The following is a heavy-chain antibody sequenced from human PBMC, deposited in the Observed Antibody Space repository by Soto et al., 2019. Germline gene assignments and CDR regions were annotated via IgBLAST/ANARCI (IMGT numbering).Heavy chain of an antibody. CDR2: TYTGGYT. D-gene: IGHD1-7*01. Sequence: LRLSCAASGFIVSDNCINWVRQAPGKGLEWVSVTYTGGYTYYADSVKGRFTISRDNSKNTLYLQMNSLRAEDTAVYYCAREVSGTSFDYWGQGTLVTVSS. CDR3: AREVSGTSFDY. CDR1: GFIVSDNC. V-gene: IGHV3-53*01. J-gene: IGHJ4*02.